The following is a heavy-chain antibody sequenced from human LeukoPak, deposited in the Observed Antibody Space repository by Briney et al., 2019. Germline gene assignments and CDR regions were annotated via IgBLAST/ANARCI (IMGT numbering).Heavy chain of an antibody. CDR3: ARDRYYYDSSGYYSPPY. V-gene: IGHV3-30*03. J-gene: IGHJ4*02. CDR2: ISYDGSNK. D-gene: IGHD3-22*01. CDR1: GFTFSSYG. Sequence: GGSLRLSCAASGFTFSSYGMHWVRQAPGKGLEWVAVISYDGSNKYYADSVKGRFTISRDNSKNTLYLQMNILRAEDTAVYYCARDRYYYDSSGYYSPPYWGQGTLVTVSS.